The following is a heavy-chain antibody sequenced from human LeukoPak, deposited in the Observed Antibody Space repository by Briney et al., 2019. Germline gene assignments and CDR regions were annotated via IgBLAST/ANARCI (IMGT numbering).Heavy chain of an antibody. CDR3: ARSNTANYDSSGYYPRYYYYYYMDV. V-gene: IGHV3-53*01. Sequence: PGGSLRLSCAASGFTVSSSYMNWVRQAPGKGLEWVSVIYSGGSTYYADSVKGRFTISRDNSKNTLYLQMNSLRAEDTAVYYCARSNTANYDSSGYYPRYYYYYYMDVWGKGTTVTVSS. D-gene: IGHD3-22*01. CDR2: IYSGGST. CDR1: GFTVSSSY. J-gene: IGHJ6*03.